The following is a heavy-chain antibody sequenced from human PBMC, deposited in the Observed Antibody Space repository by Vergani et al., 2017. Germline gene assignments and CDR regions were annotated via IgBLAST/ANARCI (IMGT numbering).Heavy chain of an antibody. V-gene: IGHV1-46*01. D-gene: IGHD5-12*01. CDR2: INPSGGST. J-gene: IGHJ4*02. CDR1: GYTFTSYY. Sequence: QVQLVQSGAEVKKPGASVKVSCKASGYTFTSYYMHWVRQAPGQGLEWRGIINPSGGSTSYAQKFQGRVTMTRDTSTSTVYMELSSLRSEDTAVYYCARDRVSGYDCGYWGQGTLVTVSS. CDR3: ARDRVSGYDCGY.